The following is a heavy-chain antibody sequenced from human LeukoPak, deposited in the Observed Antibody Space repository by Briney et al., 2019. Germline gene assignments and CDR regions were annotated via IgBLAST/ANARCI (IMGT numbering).Heavy chain of an antibody. D-gene: IGHD3-10*01. J-gene: IGHJ4*02. Sequence: GGSLRLSCAASGFTFSSYGMHWVRQAPGKGLEWVAFIRYDGSNKYYADSVKGQFTISRDNSKNTLYVQMNSLRAEDTAVYYCAKQFLWFGELSHFDYWGQGTLVTVSS. CDR1: GFTFSSYG. V-gene: IGHV3-30*02. CDR3: AKQFLWFGELSHFDY. CDR2: IRYDGSNK.